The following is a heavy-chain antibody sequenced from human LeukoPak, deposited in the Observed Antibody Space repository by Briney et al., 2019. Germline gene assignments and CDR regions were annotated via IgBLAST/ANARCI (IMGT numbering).Heavy chain of an antibody. CDR2: ISYDGSNK. CDR3: ASSGWPDY. Sequence: QPGRSLRLSCAASGFTFSSYAMHWVRQAPGKGLEWVAVISYDGSNKYYADSVKGRFTISRDNSKNTLYLQMNSLRAEDTAVYYCASSGWPDYWGQGTLVTVS. CDR1: GFTFSSYA. J-gene: IGHJ4*02. V-gene: IGHV3-30*04. D-gene: IGHD6-19*01.